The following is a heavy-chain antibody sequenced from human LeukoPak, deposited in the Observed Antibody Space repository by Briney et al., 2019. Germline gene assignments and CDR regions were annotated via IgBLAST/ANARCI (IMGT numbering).Heavy chain of an antibody. J-gene: IGHJ4*02. CDR1: VFTFSSYE. V-gene: IGHV3-48*03. CDR2: ISDTGSTI. Sequence: PGGSLRLSCAASVFTFSSYELNWVRQAPGKGLEWVSYISDTGSTIYYADSVEGRFTISRDNSKNTLYLQMNSLRAEGTAVYYCAKDLGYDYVRGEGNFYDHWGQGTLVTVSS. D-gene: IGHD3-16*01. CDR3: AKDLGYDYVRGEGNFYDH.